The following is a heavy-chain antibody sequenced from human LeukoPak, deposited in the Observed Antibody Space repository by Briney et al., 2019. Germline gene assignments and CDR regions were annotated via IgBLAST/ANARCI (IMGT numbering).Heavy chain of an antibody. D-gene: IGHD6-13*01. Sequence: GGSLRLSCAASGFTVSSNYMSWVRQAPGRGLEWVSVIYSGGSTYYADSVKGRFTISRDNSKNTLYLQMNSLRAEDTAVYYCARDGYSSSWYKGSDYWGQGTLVTVSS. J-gene: IGHJ4*02. CDR1: GFTVSSNY. V-gene: IGHV3-66*01. CDR2: IYSGGST. CDR3: ARDGYSSSWYKGSDY.